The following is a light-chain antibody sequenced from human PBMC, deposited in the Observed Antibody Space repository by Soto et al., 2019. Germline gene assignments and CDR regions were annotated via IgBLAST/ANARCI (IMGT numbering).Light chain of an antibody. J-gene: IGKJ3*01. CDR1: QGISSY. CDR3: LHLTSYSPDT. CDR2: AAS. Sequence: DIQLTQSPSFLSASVGDRVTITCRASQGISSYLAWYQQKPGTAPKLLILAASTLQNGVPSRFSGSGSGTEFTLTISSLQPEDFATYYCLHLTSYSPDTFGPGTKVDI. V-gene: IGKV1-9*01.